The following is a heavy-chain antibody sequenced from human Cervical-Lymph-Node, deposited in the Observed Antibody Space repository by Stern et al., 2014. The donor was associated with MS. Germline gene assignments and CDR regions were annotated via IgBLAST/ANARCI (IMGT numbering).Heavy chain of an antibody. V-gene: IGHV4-39*01. Sequence: QLQLQESGPGLVKPSETLSLTCTVSGDSISSSSYYWGWIRQPPGKGLEWIGSIYYSGSTYYNPSLKSRVTLSVDTSKNQFSLKLSSVTAADTAVYYCARHGRPVVTTTDFDYWGQGTLVTVSS. CDR2: IYYSGST. D-gene: IGHD2-21*02. J-gene: IGHJ4*02. CDR3: ARHGRPVVTTTDFDY. CDR1: GDSISSSSYY.